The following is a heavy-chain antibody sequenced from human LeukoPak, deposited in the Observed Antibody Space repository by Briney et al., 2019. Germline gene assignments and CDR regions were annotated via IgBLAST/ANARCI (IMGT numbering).Heavy chain of an antibody. J-gene: IGHJ4*02. D-gene: IGHD3-10*01. CDR3: AKDRVEGVRGVYYFDY. V-gene: IGHV3-7*03. Sequence: GGSLRLSCAASGFTFSNSWMSWVRQAPGKELEWVANMRQDGSEIYYVDSVRGRFSISRDNAKNSLYLQMNSLRAEDTAVYYCAKDRVEGVRGVYYFDYWGQGTLVTVSS. CDR1: GFTFSNSW. CDR2: MRQDGSEI.